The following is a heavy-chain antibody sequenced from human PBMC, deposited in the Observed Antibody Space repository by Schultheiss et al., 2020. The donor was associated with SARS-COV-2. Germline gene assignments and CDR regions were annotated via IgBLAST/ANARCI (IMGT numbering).Heavy chain of an antibody. CDR2: IYYSGST. CDR1: GGSISSGDYY. Sequence: SETLSLTCTVSGGSISSGDYYWSWIRQPPGKGLQWIGYIYYSGSTDYNPSLKSRVTISVDTSKNQFSLKLSSVTAADTAVYYCARVRRFLEWSEGGVFDYWGQGTLVTVSS. V-gene: IGHV4-61*08. D-gene: IGHD3-3*01. CDR3: ARVRRFLEWSEGGVFDY. J-gene: IGHJ4*02.